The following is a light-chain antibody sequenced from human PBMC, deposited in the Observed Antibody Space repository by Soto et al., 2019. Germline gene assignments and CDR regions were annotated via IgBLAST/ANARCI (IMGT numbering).Light chain of an antibody. Sequence: DIQMTQSPSSLSASVGDRVTITCQASQDIANYLNWYQQKPGKAPKLLIHDASTLETGVPSRFSGGVSGTDFTFTISSLQPEDFATYFCQQYDNLPYTFGQGTKLEIK. V-gene: IGKV1-33*01. CDR3: QQYDNLPYT. CDR1: QDIANY. J-gene: IGKJ2*01. CDR2: DAS.